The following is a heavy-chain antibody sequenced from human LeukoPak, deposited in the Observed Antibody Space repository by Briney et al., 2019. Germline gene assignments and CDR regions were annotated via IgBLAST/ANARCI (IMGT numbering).Heavy chain of an antibody. CDR1: GFTVSSYS. V-gene: IGHV3-48*01. J-gene: IGHJ4*02. CDR3: ATGSDDTSGYYSGAGARADY. Sequence: GGSLRLSCAASGFTVSSYSMNCVRQAPGKGLEWISYISSSSNTIYYAGSVSGRFTISRDNAEKSLYLQMNSLRAEDTAVYYCATGSDDTSGYYSGAGARADYWGQGTLVNVSS. D-gene: IGHD3-22*01. CDR2: ISSSSNTI.